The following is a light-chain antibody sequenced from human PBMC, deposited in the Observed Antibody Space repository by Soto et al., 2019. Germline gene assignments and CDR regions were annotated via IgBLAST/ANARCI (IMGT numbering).Light chain of an antibody. CDR1: QGISSR. CDR3: QQSNSFPLT. CDR2: SAS. V-gene: IGKV1-12*01. Sequence: DIQMTQSPSSVSASVGDRVTITCRASQGISSRLAWYQQKPGKAPNLLIYSASSLQSGVPSRFSGSGSETDFTLTIGSLQPEDFATYYCQQSNSFPLTFGGGTKVELK. J-gene: IGKJ4*01.